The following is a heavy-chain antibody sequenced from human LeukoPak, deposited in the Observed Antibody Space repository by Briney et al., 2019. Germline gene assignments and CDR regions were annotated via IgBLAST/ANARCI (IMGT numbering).Heavy chain of an antibody. CDR1: GFTFSGYG. V-gene: IGHV3-30*18. J-gene: IGHJ4*02. CDR3: AKDSQRAMRYSGFDY. CDR2: ISYDGSNT. D-gene: IGHD1-26*01. Sequence: GRSLRLSCAASGFTFSGYGMHWVRQAPGKGLDCVALISYDGSNTYYADSVKGRFTISRDNSKNTLYLQMNSLRAEDTAVYYCAKDSQRAMRYSGFDYWGQGTLVTVSS.